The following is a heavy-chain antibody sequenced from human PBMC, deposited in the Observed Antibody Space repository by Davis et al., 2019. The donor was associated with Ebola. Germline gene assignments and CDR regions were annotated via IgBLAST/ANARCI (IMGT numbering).Heavy chain of an antibody. CDR3: LYGMDV. CDR1: GFTFSDYY. J-gene: IGHJ6*02. CDR2: IRQDGSER. Sequence: PGGSLRLSCAASGFTFSDYYMSWVRQAPGKGLEWVASIRQDGSERYYVDSVKGRFTISRDNAKNSLYLQMNSLRAEDTAVYYCLYGMDVWGQGTTVTVSS. V-gene: IGHV3-7*01.